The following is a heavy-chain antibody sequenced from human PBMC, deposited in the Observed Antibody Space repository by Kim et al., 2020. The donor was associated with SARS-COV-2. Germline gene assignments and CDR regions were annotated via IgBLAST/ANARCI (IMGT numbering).Heavy chain of an antibody. J-gene: IGHJ3*02. CDR2: ISYDGSNK. CDR3: AREWIQPWGRAFDI. CDR1: GFTFSSYA. D-gene: IGHD5-18*01. V-gene: IGHV3-30*04. Sequence: GGSLRLSCAASGFTFSSYAMHWVRQAPGKGLEWVAVISYDGSNKYYADSVKGRFTISRDNSKNTLYLQMNSLRAEDTAVYYCAREWIQPWGRAFDIWGQGTMVTVSS.